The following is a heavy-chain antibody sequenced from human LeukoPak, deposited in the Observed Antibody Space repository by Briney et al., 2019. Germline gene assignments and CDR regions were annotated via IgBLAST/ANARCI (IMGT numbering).Heavy chain of an antibody. V-gene: IGHV1-18*01. CDR1: GYTFTIYV. CDR3: ARIYSGYESDY. CDR2: ISAYNGNT. J-gene: IGHJ4*02. Sequence: ASVKVSCKASGYTFTIYVISWVRQAPGQGLEWMGWISAYNGNTNYAQKLQGRVTMTTDTSTSTAYMELRRLRYDDTAVYYCARIYSGYESDYWGQGTLVTVSS. D-gene: IGHD5-12*01.